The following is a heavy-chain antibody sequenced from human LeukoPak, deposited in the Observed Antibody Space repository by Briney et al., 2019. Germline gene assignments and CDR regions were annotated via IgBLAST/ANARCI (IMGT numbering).Heavy chain of an antibody. J-gene: IGHJ4*02. CDR2: LYTSGTT. V-gene: IGHV4-4*07. Sequence: PSDTLSLTYTLSGGSISIYYWSWIRQPAGKGREWIGRLYTSGTTNYNPSLKSRVTMSVDTSKNPFSLKLSSVTAADTAVYYCARGRGAGSLWFGELSHWGQGTLVTVSS. CDR1: GGSISIYY. CDR3: ARGRGAGSLWFGELSH. D-gene: IGHD3-10*01.